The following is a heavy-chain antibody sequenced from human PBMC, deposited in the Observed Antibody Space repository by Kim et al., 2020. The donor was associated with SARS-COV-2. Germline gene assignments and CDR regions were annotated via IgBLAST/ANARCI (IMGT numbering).Heavy chain of an antibody. J-gene: IGHJ4*02. Sequence: GGSLRLSCAASGFTFSSYAMHWVRQAPGKGLEWVAVISYDGSNKYYADSVKGRFTISRDNSKNTLYLQMNSLRAEDTAVYYCARESANILLWFGELFGWGQGTLVTVSS. CDR1: GFTFSSYA. CDR2: ISYDGSNK. CDR3: ARESANILLWFGELFG. D-gene: IGHD3-10*01. V-gene: IGHV3-30*04.